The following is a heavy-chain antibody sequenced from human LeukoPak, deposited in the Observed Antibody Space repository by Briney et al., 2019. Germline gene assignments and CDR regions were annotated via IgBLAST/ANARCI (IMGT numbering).Heavy chain of an antibody. Sequence: GASVKVSCKASGYTFTGYYMHWVRQATGQGLEWLGSMNPNSGNTGYAQKFQGRVIMTSDTSITTAYMELSSLTSEDTAVYYCTRVPRESYAHWGQGTLVTVSS. CDR2: MNPNSGNT. CDR1: GYTFTGYY. V-gene: IGHV1-8*02. J-gene: IGHJ4*02. D-gene: IGHD3-16*01. CDR3: TRVPRESYAH.